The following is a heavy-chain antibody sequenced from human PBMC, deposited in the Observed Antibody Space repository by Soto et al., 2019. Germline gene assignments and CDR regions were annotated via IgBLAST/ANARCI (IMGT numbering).Heavy chain of an antibody. J-gene: IGHJ6*03. CDR2: IIPILGIA. CDR3: ARGHGDYYYYYMDV. V-gene: IGHV1-69*02. CDR1: GGTFSSYT. D-gene: IGHD4-17*01. Sequence: QVQLVQSGAEVKKPGYSVKVSCKASGGTFSSYTISWVRQAPGQGLEWMGRIIPILGIANYAQKFQGRVTITADKSTSTAYMELSSLRSEDTAVYYCARGHGDYYYYYMDVWGKGTTVTVSS.